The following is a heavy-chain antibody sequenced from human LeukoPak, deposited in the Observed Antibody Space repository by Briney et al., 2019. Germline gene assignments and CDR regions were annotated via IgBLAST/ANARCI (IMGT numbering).Heavy chain of an antibody. CDR2: ISGSGGST. V-gene: IGHV3-23*01. J-gene: IGHJ4*02. Sequence: PGGSLRLSCAASGIIVSNNYMSWVRQAPGKGLERVSAISGSGGSTYYADSVKGRFTISRDNSKNTLYLQMNSLRAEDTAVYYCANNGRDYGDPRVYFDYWGQGTLVTVSS. D-gene: IGHD4-17*01. CDR1: GIIVSNNY. CDR3: ANNGRDYGDPRVYFDY.